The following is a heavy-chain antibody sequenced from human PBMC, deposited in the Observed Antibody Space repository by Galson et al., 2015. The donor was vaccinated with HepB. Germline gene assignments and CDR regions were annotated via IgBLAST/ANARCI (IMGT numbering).Heavy chain of an antibody. CDR1: GGSFSGYY. D-gene: IGHD3-22*01. J-gene: IGHJ4*02. V-gene: IGHV4-34*01. Sequence: TLSLTCAVYGGSFSGYYWSWIRQPPGKGLEWIGEINHSGSTNYNPSLKSRVTISVDTSKNQFSLKLSSVTAADTAVYYCARGGKYYDSSGYYGFPYPLHTNLPVVYWGQGTLVTVSS. CDR3: ARGGKYYDSSGYYGFPYPLHTNLPVVY. CDR2: INHSGST.